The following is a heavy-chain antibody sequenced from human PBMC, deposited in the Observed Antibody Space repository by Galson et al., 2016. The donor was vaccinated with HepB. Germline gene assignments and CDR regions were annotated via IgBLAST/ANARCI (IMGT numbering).Heavy chain of an antibody. V-gene: IGHV4-34*01. CDR1: GGSFSNHY. D-gene: IGHD5-12*01. CDR3: AREGGGYDVRYYYYGLDV. CDR2: INHSGRT. Sequence: SETLSLTCAVYGGSFSNHYWHWIRQTPGRGLEWIGEINHSGRTNYNPTFASRVTISLDVSKNQYSLKLASMNVADTAVYYCAREGGGYDVRYYYYGLDVWGPGTTVTVSS. J-gene: IGHJ6*02.